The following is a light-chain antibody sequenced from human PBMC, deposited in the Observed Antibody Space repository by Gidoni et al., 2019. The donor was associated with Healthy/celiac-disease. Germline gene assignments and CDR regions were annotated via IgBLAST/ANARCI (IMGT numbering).Light chain of an antibody. CDR1: ALPKQY. CDR3: QSSNSRSTVV. J-gene: IGLJ2*01. CDR2: KDS. V-gene: IGLV3-25*03. Sequence: SYELTQPHSVSVSPGQTARNTCSGDALPKQYAYWYQPKPGQAPVLVIYKDSDRPSGIPERFSGSSSGTTITLTIRGVHAYYEADYYCQSSNSRSTVVFGGGTKLTVL.